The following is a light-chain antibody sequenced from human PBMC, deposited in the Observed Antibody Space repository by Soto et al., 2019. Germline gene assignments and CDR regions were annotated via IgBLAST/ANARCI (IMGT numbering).Light chain of an antibody. CDR1: QSVSSH. Sequence: EIVLTQSPATLSLSPGERATLSCRASQSVSSHLAWNQQKPGQAPRLLIYDASNRATGIPARFSGSGSGTDFTLTISSLEPEDFAVYYCQQRSDWPSFGGGTKVEIK. CDR2: DAS. J-gene: IGKJ4*01. V-gene: IGKV3-11*01. CDR3: QQRSDWPS.